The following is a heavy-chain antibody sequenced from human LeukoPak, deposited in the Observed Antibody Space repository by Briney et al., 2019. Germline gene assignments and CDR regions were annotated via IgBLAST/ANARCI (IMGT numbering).Heavy chain of an antibody. CDR1: GFIFSSYA. V-gene: IGHV3-30-3*01. Sequence: QPGGSLRLSCAASGFIFSSYAIHWIRQDPGKGLKWVAVVSSDGSNKYYADSVKGRFTISRDNSKNTLYLRMNSLRAEDTAVYYCAKGLSGGGQRGYFDYWGQGTLVTVSS. CDR2: VSSDGSNK. J-gene: IGHJ4*02. D-gene: IGHD4-23*01. CDR3: AKGLSGGGQRGYFDY.